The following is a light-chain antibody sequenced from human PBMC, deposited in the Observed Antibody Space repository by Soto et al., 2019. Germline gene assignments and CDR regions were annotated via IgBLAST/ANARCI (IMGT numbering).Light chain of an antibody. Sequence: QLVLTQSPSASASLGASVKLTCTLSSGHSNYAIAWHQQQPEKGPRYLMKLNSDGSHSKGDGIPDRFSGSGSGAERYLTISSLQSEDEADYYCQTWGTGIWVFGGGTQLTVL. J-gene: IGLJ3*02. CDR3: QTWGTGIWV. V-gene: IGLV4-69*01. CDR1: SGHSNYA. CDR2: LNSDGSH.